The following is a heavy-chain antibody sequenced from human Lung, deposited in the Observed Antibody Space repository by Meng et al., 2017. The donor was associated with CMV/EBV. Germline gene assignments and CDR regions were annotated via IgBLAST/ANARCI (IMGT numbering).Heavy chain of an antibody. V-gene: IGHV4-4*02. J-gene: IGHJ4*02. Sequence: QLQLQESGPGLVKPSGTLSLTFAVSGGSLSSRNWWSWVRQPPGKGLEWIGEIYHSGSTNYNPSLKSRVTISVDESKNQFSLGLSSVTAADTAVYYCARVGAYCGGDCYHPRWGQGTLVTVSS. CDR1: GGSLSSRNW. CDR3: ARVGAYCGGDCYHPR. CDR2: IYHSGST. D-gene: IGHD2-21*02.